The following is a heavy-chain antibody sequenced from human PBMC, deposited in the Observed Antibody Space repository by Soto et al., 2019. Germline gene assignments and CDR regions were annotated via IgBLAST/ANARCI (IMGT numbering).Heavy chain of an antibody. CDR1: GFTFDDYA. J-gene: IGHJ4*02. V-gene: IGHV3-9*01. CDR2: ISWNSGSI. CDR3: AKDFETYYYGSGSFNGLGY. D-gene: IGHD3-10*01. Sequence: GGSLRLSCAASGFTFDDYAMHWVRQAPGKGLEWVSGISWNSGSIGYADSVKGRFTISRDNAKNFLYLQMNSLRAEDTALYYCAKDFETYYYGSGSFNGLGYWGQGTLVTVSS.